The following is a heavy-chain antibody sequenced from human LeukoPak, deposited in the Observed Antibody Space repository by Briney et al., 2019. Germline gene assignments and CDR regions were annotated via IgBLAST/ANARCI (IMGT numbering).Heavy chain of an antibody. J-gene: IGHJ4*02. D-gene: IGHD2-2*01. Sequence: ASVKVSCKASGYSFTSYAMRWVRQTPGQRLEWMGWINAGNGNTKYSQKFQGRVTITRDTSASTAYMELSSLRSEDTAVYYCARSNICSSTSCSPHFDYWGQGTLVTISS. V-gene: IGHV1-3*01. CDR2: INAGNGNT. CDR3: ARSNICSSTSCSPHFDY. CDR1: GYSFTSYA.